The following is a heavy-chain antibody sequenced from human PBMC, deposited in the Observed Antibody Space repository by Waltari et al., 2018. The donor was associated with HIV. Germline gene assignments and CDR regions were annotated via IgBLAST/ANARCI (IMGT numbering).Heavy chain of an antibody. Sequence: QVQLQESGPGLVKPSQTLSLTCTVSGGSISSGGYYWSWIRQPPGKGLEWIGYIYYSGSTYYNPSLKSRVNISVDTSKNQFSRKLSSVTAADTAVYYCARVPRYCSSTSCIGFDYWGQGTLVTVSS. CDR3: ARVPRYCSSTSCIGFDY. V-gene: IGHV4-31*03. CDR1: GGSISSGGYY. CDR2: IYYSGST. D-gene: IGHD2-2*01. J-gene: IGHJ4*02.